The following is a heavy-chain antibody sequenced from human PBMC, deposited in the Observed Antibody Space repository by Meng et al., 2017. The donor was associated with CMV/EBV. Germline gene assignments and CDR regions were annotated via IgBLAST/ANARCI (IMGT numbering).Heavy chain of an antibody. D-gene: IGHD3-3*01. CDR2: IKSKTDGGTT. J-gene: IGHJ6*02. Sequence: GESLKISCAASGFTFSNAWMSWVRQAPGKGLEWVGRIKSKTDGGTTDYAAPVKGRFTISRDDSKNTLYLQMNSLKTEDTAVYYCTTKMVYDFWSGYYKPPVDYYYGMDVWGQGTRSPSP. CDR3: TTKMVYDFWSGYYKPPVDYYYGMDV. V-gene: IGHV3-15*01. CDR1: GFTFSNAW.